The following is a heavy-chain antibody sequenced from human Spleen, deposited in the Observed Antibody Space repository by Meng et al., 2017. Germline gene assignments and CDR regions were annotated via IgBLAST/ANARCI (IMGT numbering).Heavy chain of an antibody. D-gene: IGHD6-19*01. CDR3: ARSSGWCRDDY. V-gene: IGHV1-2*06. CDR1: GYNFPDYY. CDR2: IDPKNGDT. Sequence: ASVKVSCKPSGYNFPDYYIHWVRQAPGQGLEWMGRIDPKNGDTHYAQKFQGRVTMTRDTSISTAYMELTSLTSDDTAVYYCARSSGWCRDDYWGQATLVTVSS. J-gene: IGHJ4*02.